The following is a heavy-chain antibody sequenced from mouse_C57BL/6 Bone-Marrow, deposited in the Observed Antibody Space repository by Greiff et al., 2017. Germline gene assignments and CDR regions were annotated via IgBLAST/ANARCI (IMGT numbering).Heavy chain of an antibody. Sequence: QVQLQQPGAELVRPGTSVKLSCKASGYTFTSYWMHWVKQRPGQGLEWIGVIDPSDSYTNYNQKFKGKATLTVDTSSSTAYMQLSSLTSEDSAVYYCARERSTTVYYYAMDYWGQGTSVTVSS. CDR1: GYTFTSYW. CDR2: IDPSDSYT. V-gene: IGHV1-59*01. J-gene: IGHJ4*01. CDR3: ARERSTTVYYYAMDY. D-gene: IGHD1-1*01.